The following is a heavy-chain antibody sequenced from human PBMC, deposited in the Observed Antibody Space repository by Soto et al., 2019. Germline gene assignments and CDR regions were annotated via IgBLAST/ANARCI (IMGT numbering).Heavy chain of an antibody. J-gene: IGHJ4*02. D-gene: IGHD3-22*01. CDR2: INPNSGGT. CDR1: GYTFTGYY. CDR3: ARVSDYYDSFDY. Sequence: ASVKVSCKASGYTFTGYYMHWVRQAPGQGLEWMGWINPNSGGTNYAQKFQGRVTMTRDTSISTAYMELSRLRSDDTAVYYCARVSDYYDSFDYWGQGTLVTVSS. V-gene: IGHV1-2*02.